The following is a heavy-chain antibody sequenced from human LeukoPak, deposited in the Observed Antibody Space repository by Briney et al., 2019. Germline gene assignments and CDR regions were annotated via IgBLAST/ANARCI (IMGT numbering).Heavy chain of an antibody. V-gene: IGHV3-9*01. D-gene: IGHD3-22*01. CDR3: AKGRLYDSSGYSLDYFDY. Sequence: GGSLRLSCAASGFSFDYYGMHWVRQAPGKGLEWVSGISWNSGSIGYADSVKGRFTISRDNAKNSLYLQMNSLRAEDTALYYCAKGRLYDSSGYSLDYFDYWGQGTLVTVSS. CDR2: ISWNSGSI. CDR1: GFSFDYYG. J-gene: IGHJ4*02.